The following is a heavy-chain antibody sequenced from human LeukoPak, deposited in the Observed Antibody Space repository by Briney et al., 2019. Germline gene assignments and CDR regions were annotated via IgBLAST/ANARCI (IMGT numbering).Heavy chain of an antibody. V-gene: IGHV3-21*01. CDR2: ISGSSSYI. CDR1: GFTFSSYW. D-gene: IGHD2-15*01. Sequence: PGGSLRLSCAASGFTFSSYWMSWVRQAPGKGLEWVSSISGSSSYIYYADSVKGRFTISRDNARNSLYLQMNSLRAEDTAVYYCARDGERYCSGGSCSHIGHWGQGTLVSVSS. CDR3: ARDGERYCSGGSCSHIGH. J-gene: IGHJ4*02.